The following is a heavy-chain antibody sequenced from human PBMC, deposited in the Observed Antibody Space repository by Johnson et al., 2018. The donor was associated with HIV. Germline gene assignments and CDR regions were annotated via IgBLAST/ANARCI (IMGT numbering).Heavy chain of an antibody. Sequence: VVQPGRSLRLSCAASGFTFSHYGMHWVRQAPGKGLEWVAIISYGGSYKYYADSVKGRFTISRDNSKSTLYLQMNRLRTAETAGYYCARTLGFGTEDAFALWGQGTMVTVSS. V-gene: IGHV3-30*03. CDR1: GFTFSHYG. D-gene: IGHD3-10*01. J-gene: IGHJ3*01. CDR2: ISYGGSYK. CDR3: ARTLGFGTEDAFAL.